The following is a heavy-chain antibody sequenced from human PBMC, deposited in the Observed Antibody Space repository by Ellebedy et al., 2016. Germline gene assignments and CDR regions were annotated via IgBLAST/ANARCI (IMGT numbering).Heavy chain of an antibody. CDR2: ISDSGAGT. Sequence: GESLKISXAASGFIFSSYPMSWVRQAPGKGLEWVSGISDSGAGTYYADSVKGRFTISRDNAKNTLYLQMNSLRAEDTAVYYCARAKDTMIVVDPGAAKDAFDIWGQGTMVTVSS. V-gene: IGHV3-23*01. CDR1: GFIFSSYP. D-gene: IGHD3-22*01. CDR3: ARAKDTMIVVDPGAAKDAFDI. J-gene: IGHJ3*02.